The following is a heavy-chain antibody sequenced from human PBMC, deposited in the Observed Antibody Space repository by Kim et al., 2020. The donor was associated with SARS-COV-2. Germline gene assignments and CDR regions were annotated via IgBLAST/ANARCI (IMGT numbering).Heavy chain of an antibody. D-gene: IGHD2-15*01. CDR3: AKGTSGPDY. J-gene: IGHJ4*02. V-gene: IGHV3-23*01. CDR1: GFTFSSNG. CDR2: ISGSGDTT. Sequence: GGSLRLSCSASGFTFSSNGMSWVRQTPGRGLEWVSGISGSGDTTYYADSVKGRFTISRDNSKSTLYLQMNSLRAEDTAVYYCAKGTSGPDYWGQGTVVTVSS.